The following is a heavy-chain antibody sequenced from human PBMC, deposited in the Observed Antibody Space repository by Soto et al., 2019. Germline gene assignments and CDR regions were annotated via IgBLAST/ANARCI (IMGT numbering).Heavy chain of an antibody. CDR1: GGAISSGGYY. CDR3: ARDRVIEYSSSGLVGMDV. Sequence: QVQLQESGPGLVKPSPTLSLTCTVSGGAISSGGYYWSWIRQHPGKGLEWSGYIYYSGSTYDNPSLRSQDTITVDTSKNQFSVKLSSVTAADTAVYYCARDRVIEYSSSGLVGMDVWGQGTTVTVSS. D-gene: IGHD6-6*01. V-gene: IGHV4-31*01. J-gene: IGHJ6*02. CDR2: IYYSGST.